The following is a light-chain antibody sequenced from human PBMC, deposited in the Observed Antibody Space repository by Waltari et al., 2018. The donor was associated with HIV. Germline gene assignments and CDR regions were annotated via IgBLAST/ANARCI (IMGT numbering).Light chain of an antibody. V-gene: IGLV1-51*01. Sequence: QSVLTQPPSVSAAPGQEVTISCSGSSSNIGNRFVSWYQHVPGAAPKLLIYDNNQRPSGIPDRFSGSKSGTSANLGITGLQTRDEADYFCSAWDVSLGAGVFGGGTKLTVL. CDR3: SAWDVSLGAGV. CDR1: SSNIGNRF. CDR2: DNN. J-gene: IGLJ2*01.